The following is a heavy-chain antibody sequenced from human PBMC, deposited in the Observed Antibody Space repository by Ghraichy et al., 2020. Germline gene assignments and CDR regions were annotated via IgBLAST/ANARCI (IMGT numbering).Heavy chain of an antibody. J-gene: IGHJ6*02. CDR3: AKDSASCSGGSCYRFYYYYGMDV. CDR2: ISGSGGST. D-gene: IGHD2-15*01. Sequence: GGSLRLSCAASGFTFSSYAMGWVRQAPGKGLEWVSAISGSGGSTYYADSVKGRFTISRDNSKNTLYLQMNSLRAEDTAVYYCAKDSASCSGGSCYRFYYYYGMDVWGQGTTVTVSS. V-gene: IGHV3-23*01. CDR1: GFTFSSYA.